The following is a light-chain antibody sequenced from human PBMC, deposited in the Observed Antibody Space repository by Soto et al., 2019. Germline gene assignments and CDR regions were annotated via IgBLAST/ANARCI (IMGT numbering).Light chain of an antibody. Sequence: EIVMTQSPATLSVSPGEGATLSCRASQSVASNLAWYQQKPGLAPRLLIYGASIRATGIPARFSGGGSGTEFTLTISSLQSEDFAVYYCQQYDNWPPLTFGGGTKVEIK. CDR3: QQYDNWPPLT. J-gene: IGKJ4*01. CDR2: GAS. CDR1: QSVASN. V-gene: IGKV3D-15*01.